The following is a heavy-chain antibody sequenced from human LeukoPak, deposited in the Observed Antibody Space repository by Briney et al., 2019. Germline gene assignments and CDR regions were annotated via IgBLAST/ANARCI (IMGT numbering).Heavy chain of an antibody. D-gene: IGHD7-27*01. V-gene: IGHV1-2*06. CDR3: ARVQDLTGFDP. Sequence: GASVKVSCEASGYTFTGYYIHWVRQAPGQGLEWMGRINPNSGGTNYAERFQGRVTVTRDTSISTAYMELSRLRSDDTAVYYCARVQDLTGFDPWGQGTLVTVSS. CDR1: GYTFTGYY. J-gene: IGHJ5*02. CDR2: INPNSGGT.